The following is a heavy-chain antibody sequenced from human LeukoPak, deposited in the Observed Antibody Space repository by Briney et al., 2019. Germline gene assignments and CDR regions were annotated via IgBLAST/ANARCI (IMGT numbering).Heavy chain of an antibody. J-gene: IGHJ1*01. CDR2: ISYDGSNK. CDR1: GFTFSSYA. CDR3: AREDHSSSWYGYFQH. Sequence: GGSLRLSCAASGFTFSSYAMHWVRQAPGKGLEWAAVISYDGSNKYYADSVKGRFTISRGNSKNTLYLQMNSLRAEDTAVYYCAREDHSSSWYGYFQHWGQGTLVTVSS. D-gene: IGHD6-13*01. V-gene: IGHV3-30-3*01.